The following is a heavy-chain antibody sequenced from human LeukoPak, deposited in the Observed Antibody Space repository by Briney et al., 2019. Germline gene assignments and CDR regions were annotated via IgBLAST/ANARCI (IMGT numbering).Heavy chain of an antibody. CDR1: GITLSNYG. CDR3: AKDRTVTTEYNWFDP. CDR2: ISDGGGSR. V-gene: IGHV3-23*01. D-gene: IGHD4-17*01. J-gene: IGHJ5*02. Sequence: GGSLRLSCAVSGITLSNYGMSWVRQAPGKGLEWVAGISDGGGSRNYADSVKGRFTISRDNSKNTLYLQMNSLRAEDTAVYYCAKDRTVTTEYNWFDPWGQGTLVTVSS.